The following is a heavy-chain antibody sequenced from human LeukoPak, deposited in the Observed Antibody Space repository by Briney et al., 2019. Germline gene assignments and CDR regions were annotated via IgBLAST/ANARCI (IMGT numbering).Heavy chain of an antibody. Sequence: SETLSLTCTVSGGSISSSRYYWGWIRQPPGKGLEWIGSIYYSGSTYYNPSLKSRVTITVDTSKNQFSLKLSSVTAADTAVYYSARSPNSVYDPFDYWGRGTLVTVSS. CDR1: GGSISSSRYY. J-gene: IGHJ4*02. CDR2: IYYSGST. CDR3: ARSPNSVYDPFDY. V-gene: IGHV4-39*01. D-gene: IGHD5/OR15-5a*01.